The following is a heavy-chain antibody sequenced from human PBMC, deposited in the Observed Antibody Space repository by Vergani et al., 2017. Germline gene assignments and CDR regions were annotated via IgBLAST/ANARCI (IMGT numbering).Heavy chain of an antibody. J-gene: IGHJ4*02. D-gene: IGHD2-2*01. V-gene: IGHV3-9*01. CDR3: AKGYCSSTSCYGGYSDY. CDR1: GSTFSRHA. Sequence: VQLVESGGGVVQPGRSLRLSCAASGSTFSRHAMHWVRQAPGKGLEWVSGISWNSGSIGYADSVKGRFTISRDNAKNSLYLQMNSLRAEDTALYYCAKGYCSSTSCYGGYSDYWGQGTLVTVSS. CDR2: ISWNSGSI.